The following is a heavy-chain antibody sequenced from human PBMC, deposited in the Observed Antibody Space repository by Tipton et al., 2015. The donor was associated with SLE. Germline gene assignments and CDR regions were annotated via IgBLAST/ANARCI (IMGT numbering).Heavy chain of an antibody. J-gene: IGHJ4*02. CDR1: GGFISSGSYY. Sequence: TLSLTCSVSGGFISSGSYYWSWIRQPPGKGLEWIGYIYYSGSTYYNPSLKSRVTISADTSKNQFSLKLSSVTAADTAVYYCARHAGGSSWPYFDYWGQGTPVIVSS. CDR3: ARHAGGSSWPYFDY. V-gene: IGHV4-30-4*07. CDR2: IYYSGST. D-gene: IGHD6-13*01.